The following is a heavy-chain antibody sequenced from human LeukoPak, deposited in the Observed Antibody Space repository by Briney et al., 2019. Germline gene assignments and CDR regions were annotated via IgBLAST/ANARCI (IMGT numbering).Heavy chain of an antibody. CDR3: ARQRDSSGAYPEFDP. D-gene: IGHD3-22*01. V-gene: IGHV5-51*01. CDR2: IYPGDSDT. J-gene: IGHJ5*02. Sequence: RGAPRQISCQGSGAILSNYWIARVRRLPGKGLKWMGIIYPGDSDTRYSPSFEGQVTLSVEKSINTVYLQWSNLKASDTAIYYCARQRDSSGAYPEFDPWGQGTLVTVSS. CDR1: GAILSNYW.